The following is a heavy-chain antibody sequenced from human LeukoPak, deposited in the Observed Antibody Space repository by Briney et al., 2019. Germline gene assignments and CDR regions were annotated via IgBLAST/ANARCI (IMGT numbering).Heavy chain of an antibody. CDR1: GFTFDDYA. Sequence: PGRSLRLSCAASGFTFDDYAMHWVRQAPGKGLEWVSGISWNSGSIGYADSVKGRFTISRDNAKNSLYLQMNSLRAEDTALYYCAKDMLSLGAFDIWGQGTMVTVSS. CDR2: ISWNSGSI. V-gene: IGHV3-9*01. J-gene: IGHJ3*02. CDR3: AKDMLSLGAFDI.